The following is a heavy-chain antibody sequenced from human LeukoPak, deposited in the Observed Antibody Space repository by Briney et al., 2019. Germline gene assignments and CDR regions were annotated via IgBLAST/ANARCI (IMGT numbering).Heavy chain of an antibody. J-gene: IGHJ4*02. V-gene: IGHV3-23*01. D-gene: IGHD2-2*01. Sequence: GGSLTLSCAASGFTFKNYAMSWVRQAPGKGLEWVSSIDGSGDNRYYADSVKGRFTISRDNSGNTLYPQLRGLGAEDTATYYCAKVQMSTGWTFDFWGQGSLVTVSS. CDR3: AKVQMSTGWTFDF. CDR2: IDGSGDNR. CDR1: GFTFKNYA.